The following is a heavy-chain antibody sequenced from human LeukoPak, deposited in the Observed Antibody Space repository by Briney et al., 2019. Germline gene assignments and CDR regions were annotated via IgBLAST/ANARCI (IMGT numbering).Heavy chain of an antibody. D-gene: IGHD3-9*01. J-gene: IGHJ4*02. V-gene: IGHV4-4*02. Sequence: PSETLSLTCAVSGGSISSSNWWSWVRQPPGKGLEWIGEIYHSGSTNYNPSLKSRVTISVDKSKNQFSLKLSSVTAADTAVYYCATSGDYDILTGYDYWGQGTLVTVSS. CDR3: ATSGDYDILTGYDY. CDR2: IYHSGST. CDR1: GGSISSSNW.